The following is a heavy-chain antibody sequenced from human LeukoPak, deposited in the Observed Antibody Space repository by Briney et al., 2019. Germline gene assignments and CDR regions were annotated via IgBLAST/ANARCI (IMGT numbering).Heavy chain of an antibody. CDR1: GFTFSSYA. Sequence: GGSLRLSCAASGFTFSSYAMHWVRQAPGKGVEYVSAISSSEGSTYYANSVKGRFTISRDNSKNTLYLQMGSLRAQDMAVYYCARVRGYYADWGQGTLVTVSS. D-gene: IGHD3-22*01. CDR2: ISSSEGST. J-gene: IGHJ4*02. V-gene: IGHV3-64*01. CDR3: ARVRGYYAD.